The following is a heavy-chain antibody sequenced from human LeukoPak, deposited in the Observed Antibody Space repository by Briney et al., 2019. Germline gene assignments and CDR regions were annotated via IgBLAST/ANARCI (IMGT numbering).Heavy chain of an antibody. V-gene: IGHV4-39*07. Sequence: SETLSLTCTVSGGSISSSSYYWGWNRQPPGKGLEWIGSIYYSGSTYYNPSLKSRVTISVDTSKNQFSLKLSSVTAADTAVYYCARSYCSSTSCYRGDYYFDYWGQGTLVTVSS. J-gene: IGHJ4*02. D-gene: IGHD2-2*02. CDR1: GGSISSSSYY. CDR3: ARSYCSSTSCYRGDYYFDY. CDR2: IYYSGST.